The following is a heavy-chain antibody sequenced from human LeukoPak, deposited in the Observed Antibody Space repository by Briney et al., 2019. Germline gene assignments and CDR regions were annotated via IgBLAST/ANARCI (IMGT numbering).Heavy chain of an antibody. J-gene: IGHJ1*01. CDR3: ARGGGSGYSFVD. D-gene: IGHD3-3*01. V-gene: IGHV3-23*05. Sequence: GGSLRLSCEASGFTFSAYAMTWVRQAPGKGLEWVSPIGSDNKSHYSESVKGRFAISRDNSKSIVFLQLNSLRAEDTALYYCARGGGSGYSFVDWGQGTLVTVSS. CDR2: IGSDNKS. CDR1: GFTFSAYA.